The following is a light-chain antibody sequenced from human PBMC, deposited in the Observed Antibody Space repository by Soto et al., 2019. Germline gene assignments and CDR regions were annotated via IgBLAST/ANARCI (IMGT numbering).Light chain of an antibody. J-gene: IGLJ1*01. CDR2: YRSDSDK. CDR1: SGINVGSYR. CDR3: LIWHNSAYV. V-gene: IGLV5-45*03. Sequence: QSVLTQPSSLSASPGASASLTCTLRSGINVGSYRIYWYQQKPGSPPQYLLNYRSDSDKHQGSGVPSRFSGSKDASANAGILLISGLQSEDEADYYCLIWHNSAYVFGTGTKLTVL.